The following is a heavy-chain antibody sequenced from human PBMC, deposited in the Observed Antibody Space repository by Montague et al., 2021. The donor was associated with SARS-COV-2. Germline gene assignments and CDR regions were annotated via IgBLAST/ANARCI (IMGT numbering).Heavy chain of an antibody. CDR2: IHYSGST. CDR3: AREVLYSSTWEEVWFDN. CDR1: GGSISRSEYN. Sequence: SETLPLTCTVSGGSISRSEYNWAWIRQPPGKGLEWIATIHYSGSTYYNPSLKSRVSISVDTSKNQFSLKLKSVTAADTAIYYCAREVLYSSTWEEVWFDNWGQGALVTVSS. V-gene: IGHV4-39*07. D-gene: IGHD6-13*01. J-gene: IGHJ5*02.